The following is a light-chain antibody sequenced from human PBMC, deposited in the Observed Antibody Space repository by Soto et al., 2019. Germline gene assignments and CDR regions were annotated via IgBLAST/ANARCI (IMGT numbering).Light chain of an antibody. CDR2: AAS. CDR1: QGISSY. CDR3: QQLNSYPRT. J-gene: IGKJ2*01. Sequence: IQLTQSPSSLSVSVGDRGTITCRASQGISSYLAWYQQKPGKAPKLLIYAASTLQSGVPSRFSGSGSGTDFTLTISSLQPEDFATYYCQQLNSYPRTFGQGTKLEIK. V-gene: IGKV1-9*01.